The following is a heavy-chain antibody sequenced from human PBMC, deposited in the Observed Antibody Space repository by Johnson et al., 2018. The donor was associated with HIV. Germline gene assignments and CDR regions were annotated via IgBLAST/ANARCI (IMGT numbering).Heavy chain of an antibody. CDR1: GFTVSSNY. J-gene: IGHJ3*02. CDR2: IYSGGTT. V-gene: IGHV3-53*01. Sequence: VLLVESGGGLIQPGGSLRLSCAVSGFTVSSNYMSWVRQAPGTGLEWVSVIYSGGTTNYADSVKGRFTSSRDTSKNTLYLQMNSLRADDTAVYYCARDPSTSPGPFEIWGQGTMVTVSS. CDR3: ARDPSTSPGPFEI. D-gene: IGHD2-8*02.